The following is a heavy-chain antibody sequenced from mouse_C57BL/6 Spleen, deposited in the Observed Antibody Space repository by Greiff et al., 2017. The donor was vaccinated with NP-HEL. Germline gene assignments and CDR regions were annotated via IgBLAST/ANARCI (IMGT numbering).Heavy chain of an antibody. CDR3: ARPRYYYFYFDY. D-gene: IGHD1-1*01. CDR1: GFTFSSYG. J-gene: IGHJ2*01. V-gene: IGHV5-6*01. Sequence: EVQVVESGGDLVKPGGSLKLSCAASGFTFSSYGMSWVRQTPDKRLEWVATISSGGSYTYYPDSVKGRATISGDNAKNTRYLQMGSLKSEDTAMYYCARPRYYYFYFDYWGQGTTLTVSS. CDR2: ISSGGSYT.